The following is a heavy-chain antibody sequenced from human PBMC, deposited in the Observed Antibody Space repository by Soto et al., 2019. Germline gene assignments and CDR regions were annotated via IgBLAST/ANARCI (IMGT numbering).Heavy chain of an antibody. CDR2: IYWDDDK. CDR1: GFSLTTRGVG. Sequence: KESGPTLVKPTQTLTLTCTFSGFSLTTRGVGVGWIRQPPGKALECLALIYWDDDKRYSPSLQSRLSITKDTSKNQVVLTMTIVDPVDTATYYCAHIPNYYQYDWFDPWGQGTLVSVSS. CDR3: AHIPNYYQYDWFDP. V-gene: IGHV2-5*02. J-gene: IGHJ5*02. D-gene: IGHD3-16*01.